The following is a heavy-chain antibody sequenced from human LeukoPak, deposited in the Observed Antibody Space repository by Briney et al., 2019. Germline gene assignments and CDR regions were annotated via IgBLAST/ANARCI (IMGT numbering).Heavy chain of an antibody. J-gene: IGHJ1*01. Sequence: PGGSLRLSCAASGFTFSSYVMSWVRQAPGKGLEWVAVIWSDGSNKYYTDSVKGRFTISRDNPKNTLYLQMNSLRVEDTAVYHCARGLDLGYFQRWGQGTLVTVSS. V-gene: IGHV3-33*08. CDR1: GFTFSSYV. D-gene: IGHD4-17*01. CDR2: IWSDGSNK. CDR3: ARGLDLGYFQR.